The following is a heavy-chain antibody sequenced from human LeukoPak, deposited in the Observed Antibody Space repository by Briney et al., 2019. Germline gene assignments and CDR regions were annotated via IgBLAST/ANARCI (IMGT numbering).Heavy chain of an antibody. Sequence: GGSLRLSCAASGFTFSSYEMNWVRQAPGKGLEWVSGITNSGENTYYADSVKGRFTISRDNSKNTLFLEMNSLRVEDTAVYYCAKGRGFRVWDPWDNWGQGTLITVSS. CDR2: ITNSGENT. V-gene: IGHV3-23*01. D-gene: IGHD3-16*01. J-gene: IGHJ4*02. CDR1: GFTFSSYE. CDR3: AKGRGFRVWDPWDN.